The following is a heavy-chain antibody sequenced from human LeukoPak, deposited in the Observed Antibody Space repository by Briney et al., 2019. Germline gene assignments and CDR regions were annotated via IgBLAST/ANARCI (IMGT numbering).Heavy chain of an antibody. J-gene: IGHJ4*02. V-gene: IGHV3-33*01. CDR3: ARAVGPFDY. D-gene: IGHD3-16*01. CDR2: IWPDRSYK. CDR1: GFTFSTYG. Sequence: GRSLRLSCATSGFTFSTYGIHWVRQAPGKGLEWVAAIWPDRSYKYYADSVKGRFAISRDNSKNTVYLQMNTLRDEDTAVYYCARAVGPFDYWGQGTLVTVSS.